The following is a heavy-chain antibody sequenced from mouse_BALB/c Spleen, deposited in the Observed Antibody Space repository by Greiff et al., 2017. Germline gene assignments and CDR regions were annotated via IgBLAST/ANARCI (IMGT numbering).Heavy chain of an antibody. V-gene: IGHV1-69*02. CDR2: IYPSDSYT. D-gene: IGHD2-2*01. J-gene: IGHJ3*01. CDR1: GYTFTSYW. CDR3: TRGVYYGYDGFAY. Sequence: QVQLQQPGAELVRPGASVKLSCKASGYTFTSYWINWVKQRPGQGLEWIGNIYPSDSYTNYNQKFKDKATLTVDKSSSTAYMQLSSPTSEDSAVYYCTRGVYYGYDGFAYWGQGTLVTVSA.